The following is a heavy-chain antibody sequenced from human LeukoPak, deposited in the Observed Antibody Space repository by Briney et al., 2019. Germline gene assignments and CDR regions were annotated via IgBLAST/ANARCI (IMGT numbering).Heavy chain of an antibody. Sequence: TGGSLRLSCAASGLTLRSYSMNWVRQAPGKGLEWVSYISSSSSTVYYADSLKGRFTISRDNAKNSLYLQMNSLRDEDTAVYYCARAQTYYGSGSYLYWGQGTLVTVSS. CDR2: ISSSSSTV. CDR3: ARAQTYYGSGSYLY. D-gene: IGHD3-10*01. V-gene: IGHV3-48*02. J-gene: IGHJ4*02. CDR1: GLTLRSYS.